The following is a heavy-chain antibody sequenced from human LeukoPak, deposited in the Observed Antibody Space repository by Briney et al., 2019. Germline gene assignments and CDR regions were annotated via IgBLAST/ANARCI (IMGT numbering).Heavy chain of an antibody. V-gene: IGHV1-69*13. Sequence: SVKVSCKASGGTFSSYAISWVRQAPGQGLEWMGGIIPIFGTANYAQKFQGRVTITADESTSTAYMELSSLRSEDTAVYYCASINSGSYGGKNYWGQGTLVTVSS. CDR2: IIPIFGTA. J-gene: IGHJ4*02. D-gene: IGHD1-26*01. CDR3: ASINSGSYGGKNY. CDR1: GGTFSSYA.